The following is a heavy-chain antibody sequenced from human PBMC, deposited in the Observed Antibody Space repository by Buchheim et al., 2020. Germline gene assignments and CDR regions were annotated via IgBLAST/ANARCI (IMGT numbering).Heavy chain of an antibody. D-gene: IGHD3-3*01. J-gene: IGHJ6*02. V-gene: IGHV3-30-3*01. CDR2: ISYDGSNK. Sequence: QVQLVESGGGVVQPGRSLRLSCAASGFTFSSYAMHWVRQAPGKGLEWVAVISYDGSNKYYADSVKGRFTISRDNSKNTLYLQMNSLRAEDTAVYYCAREAYDFWSGYYFYWGNERIKTRKYYYYYGMDVWGQGTT. CDR1: GFTFSSYA. CDR3: AREAYDFWSGYYFYWGNERIKTRKYYYYYGMDV.